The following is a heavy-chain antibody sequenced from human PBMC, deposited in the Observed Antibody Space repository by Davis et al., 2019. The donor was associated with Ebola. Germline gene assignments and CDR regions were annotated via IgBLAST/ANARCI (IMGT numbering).Heavy chain of an antibody. CDR2: VYTGGST. CDR3: ARDPYFYDGNSYTAFDI. D-gene: IGHD3-10*01. Sequence: PSETLSLTCTVSGGSVSSGSHYWSWIRQPAGKGLEWIGRVYTGGSTNYNPSLESRVTMSVDTSKNQFSLTLRSVTAAETAIYYCARDPYFYDGNSYTAFDIWGHGTKVTVSS. CDR1: GGSVSSGSHY. J-gene: IGHJ3*02. V-gene: IGHV4-61*02.